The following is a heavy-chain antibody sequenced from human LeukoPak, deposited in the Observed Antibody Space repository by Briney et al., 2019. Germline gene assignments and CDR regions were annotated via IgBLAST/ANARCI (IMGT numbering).Heavy chain of an antibody. CDR1: GFTFSHHN. CDR3: ARERAEVGVPYFDY. Sequence: GGSLSLSRAASGFTFSHHNVKWARQVPGKGLESVSYICSCGNTIHYADSVKSQFTISRDNAHGSLYLQMNSLRVENTAIYYCARERAEVGVPYFDYWGQGTLVTVSS. V-gene: IGHV3-48*01. CDR2: ICSCGNTI. D-gene: IGHD2-8*01. J-gene: IGHJ4*02.